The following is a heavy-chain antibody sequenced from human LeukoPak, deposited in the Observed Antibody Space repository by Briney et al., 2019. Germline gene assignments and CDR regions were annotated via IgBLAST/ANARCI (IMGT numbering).Heavy chain of an antibody. CDR3: ARVGGDSGTSPRFFFDY. Sequence: TAETLSLTCAVSGGSVTSFYWSWIRQSPGQGLEWIGHIYYTGSASYNPSLKSRLSISIDTSKNQFSLNLTSVTAADTAVYYCARVGGDSGTSPRFFFDYWGKGTVVTVSS. CDR2: IYYTGSA. J-gene: IGHJ4*02. CDR1: GGSVTSFY. D-gene: IGHD4-23*01. V-gene: IGHV4-59*02.